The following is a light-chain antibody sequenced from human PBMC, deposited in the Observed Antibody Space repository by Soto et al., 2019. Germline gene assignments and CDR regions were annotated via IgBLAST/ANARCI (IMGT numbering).Light chain of an antibody. J-gene: IGKJ1*01. CDR3: QQYNDWPPWT. CDR1: QSVGSN. Sequence: IVMTQSPATLSVSPGEGATLSCRASQSVGSNVAWYQQMPGQGPRLLIYGASTRATGVPARFSGTGSGTEFALTINSLQSEDFAVYYCQQYNDWPPWTFGQGTKVDIK. CDR2: GAS. V-gene: IGKV3-15*01.